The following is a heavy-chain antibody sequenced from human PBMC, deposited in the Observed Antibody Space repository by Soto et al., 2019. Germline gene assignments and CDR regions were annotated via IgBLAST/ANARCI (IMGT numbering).Heavy chain of an antibody. CDR2: ISVYNGNT. Sequence: GPSVKVSCKASGYTFTSYGVSWVRQAPGQGLEWMGWISVYNGNTKYAQKLQGRVTISADKSISTAYLQWSSLKASDTAMYYCARGHIVATMSGYGMDVWGQGTTVTVSS. CDR3: ARGHIVATMSGYGMDV. D-gene: IGHD5-12*01. J-gene: IGHJ6*02. CDR1: GYTFTSYG. V-gene: IGHV1-18*01.